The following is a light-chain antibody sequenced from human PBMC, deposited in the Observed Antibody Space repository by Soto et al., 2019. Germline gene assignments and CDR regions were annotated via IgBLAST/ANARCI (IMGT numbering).Light chain of an antibody. CDR1: QSVNNN. CDR3: QQYNSWLWT. CDR2: GAS. Sequence: EIVMTQSPATLSMSPRERATLSCRPSQSVNNNLAWYQQKPGQAPRLLIHGASIRATGFSARFSGSGSGTEFTLIISSLQSEDSAVYYCQQYNSWLWTFGQGTKVDI. V-gene: IGKV3-15*01. J-gene: IGKJ1*01.